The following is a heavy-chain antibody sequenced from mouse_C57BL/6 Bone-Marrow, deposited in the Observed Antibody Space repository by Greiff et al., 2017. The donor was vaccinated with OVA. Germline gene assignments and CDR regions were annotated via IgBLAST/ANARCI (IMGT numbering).Heavy chain of an antibody. CDR3: ARDYYGSSWYFDV. V-gene: IGHV1-26*01. Sequence: SGYTFTDYYMNWVKQSHGKSLEWIGDINPNNGGTSYNQKFKGKATLTVDKSSSTAYMELRSLTSEDSAVYYCARDYYGSSWYFDVWGTGTTVTVSS. CDR2: INPNNGGT. J-gene: IGHJ1*03. D-gene: IGHD1-1*01. CDR1: GYTFTDYY.